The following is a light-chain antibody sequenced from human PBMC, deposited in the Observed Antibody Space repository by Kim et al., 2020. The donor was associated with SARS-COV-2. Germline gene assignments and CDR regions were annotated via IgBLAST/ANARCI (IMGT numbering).Light chain of an antibody. Sequence: VSPVQPASIACSGDRLGNKYVSWYQQKPGQSPLLIIYEDDKRPSGIPERFSGSNSANTATLTVNGAQAVDEADYYCQAWDTNTAWVFGGGTKLTVL. CDR2: EDD. V-gene: IGLV3-1*01. J-gene: IGLJ3*02. CDR3: QAWDTNTAWV. CDR1: RLGNKY.